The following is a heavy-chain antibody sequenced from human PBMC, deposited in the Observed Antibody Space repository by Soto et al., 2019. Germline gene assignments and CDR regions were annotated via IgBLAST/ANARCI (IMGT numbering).Heavy chain of an antibody. V-gene: IGHV4-4*07. CDR3: ARMYNSGFYRPEGDYYFYGMDV. CDR1: VDSSSDYY. CDR2: LYNSGST. D-gene: IGHD6-19*01. J-gene: IGHJ6*02. Sequence: SSETLSLTGTVSVDSSSDYYWSWIRQPAGKGLEWIGRLYNSGSTKTNPSLRGRVTMSADSSKNQFSLSLRSVTAADTAIYYCARMYNSGFYRPEGDYYFYGMDVWGQGTTVTVSS.